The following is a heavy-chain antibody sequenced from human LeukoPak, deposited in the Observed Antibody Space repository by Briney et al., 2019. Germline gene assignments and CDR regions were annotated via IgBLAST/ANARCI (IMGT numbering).Heavy chain of an antibody. J-gene: IGHJ4*02. CDR2: ISGSGGST. V-gene: IGHV3-23*01. D-gene: IGHD3-9*01. Sequence: PGGSLRLSCAASGFTVSSNYMSWVRQAPGKGLEWVSGISGSGGSTYYADSVKGRFTISRDNSKNTLYLQINSLRAEDTAVYYCAKGGYDILTGCDHWGQGTLVTVSS. CDR3: AKGGYDILTGCDH. CDR1: GFTVSSNY.